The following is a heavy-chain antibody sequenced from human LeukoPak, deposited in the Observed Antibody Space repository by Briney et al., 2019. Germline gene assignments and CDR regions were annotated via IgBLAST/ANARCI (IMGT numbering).Heavy chain of an antibody. V-gene: IGHV4-59*01. D-gene: IGHD2-2*02. J-gene: IGHJ5*02. CDR2: IYYSGST. CDR1: GGSISSYY. Sequence: SETLSLTCTVSGGSISSYYWSWIRQPPGKGLEWIGYIYYSGSTNYNPSLKSRVTISVDTSKNQFSLKLSSVTAADTAVYYCARDLYGMRFDPWGQGTLVTVSS. CDR3: ARDLYGMRFDP.